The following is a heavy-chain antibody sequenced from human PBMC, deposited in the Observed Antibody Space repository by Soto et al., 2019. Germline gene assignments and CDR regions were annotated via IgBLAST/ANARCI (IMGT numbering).Heavy chain of an antibody. J-gene: IGHJ4*02. Sequence: GGALRPSCADSGFTSSSHAMRWVRQAPGNGLEWVAAISGSGGSTYYADSVKGRFTISRDNSKNTLYLQRNSLRAEDTAVNCCAKELDIVLMVYSQDWGQGTLVTVSS. V-gene: IGHV3-23*01. CDR2: ISGSGGST. CDR1: GFTSSSHA. CDR3: AKELDIVLMVYSQD. D-gene: IGHD2-8*01.